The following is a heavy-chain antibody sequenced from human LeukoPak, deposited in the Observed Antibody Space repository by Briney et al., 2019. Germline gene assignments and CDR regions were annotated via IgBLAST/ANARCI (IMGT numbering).Heavy chain of an antibody. V-gene: IGHV3-73*01. CDR1: GFTFSGSA. CDR3: TRPSRELQGYYYYYMDV. J-gene: IGHJ6*03. CDR2: IRSKAKSYAT. D-gene: IGHD1-26*01. Sequence: AGGSLRLSCAASGFTFSGSAMHWVRQSSGKGLEWVGCIRSKAKSYATAYEESVKGRFTISRDDSKNSAYLQMHSLKTEDTAVYYCTRPSRELQGYYYYYMDVWGKGTTVTVSS.